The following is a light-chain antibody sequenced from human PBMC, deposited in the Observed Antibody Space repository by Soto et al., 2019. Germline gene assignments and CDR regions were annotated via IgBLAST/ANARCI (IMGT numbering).Light chain of an antibody. Sequence: EIVLTQSAGTLSLSPGERATLSCRASQSVSSNYLAWYQQKPGQAPRLLIYASSSRATGIPDRFSCSGSGTDFTLTISSLEPEDFAVYYCHQYGSSPWTFGQGTRVEIK. J-gene: IGKJ1*01. V-gene: IGKV3-20*01. CDR2: ASS. CDR3: HQYGSSPWT. CDR1: QSVSSNY.